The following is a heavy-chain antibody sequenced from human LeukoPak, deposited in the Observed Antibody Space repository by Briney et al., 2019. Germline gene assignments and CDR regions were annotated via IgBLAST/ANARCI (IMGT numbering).Heavy chain of an antibody. Sequence: GGSLRLSCAASGFTFSSQAMSWVRQAPGKGLEWVSTITSSGVNTYYADSVKGRFTISRDNAKNSLYLQMNSLRAEDTAVYYCAELGITMIGGVWGKGTTVTISS. CDR1: GFTFSSQA. V-gene: IGHV3-23*01. J-gene: IGHJ6*04. D-gene: IGHD3-10*02. CDR2: ITSSGVNT. CDR3: AELGITMIGGV.